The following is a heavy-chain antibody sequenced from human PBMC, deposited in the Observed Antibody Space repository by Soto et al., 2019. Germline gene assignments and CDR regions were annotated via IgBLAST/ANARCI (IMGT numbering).Heavy chain of an antibody. J-gene: IGHJ3*02. CDR2: ISWNSGSI. CDR1: GFTFDDYA. Sequence: GGSLRLSCAASGFTFDDYAMHWVRQAPGKGLEWVSGISWNSGSIGYADSVKGRFTISRDNAKNSLYLQMNSLRAEDTALYYCAKNYGSGSLLDAFDIWGQGTMVTVSS. CDR3: AKNYGSGSLLDAFDI. V-gene: IGHV3-9*01. D-gene: IGHD3-10*01.